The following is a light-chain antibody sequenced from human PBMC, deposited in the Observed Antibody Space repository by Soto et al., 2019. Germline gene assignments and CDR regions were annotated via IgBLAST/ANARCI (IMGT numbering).Light chain of an antibody. CDR1: QLVSSSL. CDR3: QNYGNSPWT. V-gene: IGKV3-20*01. CDR2: GAS. J-gene: IGKJ1*01. Sequence: EIVLTHSPCTLSVSPWEIATLSCRASQLVSSSLVAWYQQKPGQAPRLLIYGASNRATGIPDRFSGSGSETDFTLTISGLEPEDFAVYYCQNYGNSPWTFGQGTKVDIK.